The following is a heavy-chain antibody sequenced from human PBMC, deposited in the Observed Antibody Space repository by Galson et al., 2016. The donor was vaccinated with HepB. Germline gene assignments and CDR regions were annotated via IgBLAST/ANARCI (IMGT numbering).Heavy chain of an antibody. CDR3: VGQPLHGYGRTHFAF. D-gene: IGHD5-18*01. V-gene: IGHV5-51*01. Sequence: QSGAEVKKPGESLKISCQGSEYSFVRYWIGWVRQMPGKGLEWVGILYPGNSETRYGPSFRGQVTISADNSFGTAYLSWSSLKASDTAVYYCVGQPLHGYGRTHFAFWGQGTLVTVSS. J-gene: IGHJ4*02. CDR1: EYSFVRYW. CDR2: LYPGNSET.